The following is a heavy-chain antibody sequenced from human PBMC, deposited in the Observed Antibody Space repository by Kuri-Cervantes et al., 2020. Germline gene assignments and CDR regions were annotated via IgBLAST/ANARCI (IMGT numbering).Heavy chain of an antibody. CDR3: AKVSGYSARRGFFDY. CDR2: IYSGGST. D-gene: IGHD3-9*01. J-gene: IGHJ4*02. CDR1: GFTVSSNY. V-gene: IGHV3-53*01. Sequence: GESLKISCAASGFTVSSNYMSWVRQAPGKGLEWASVIYSGGSTYYADSVKGRFTISRDNSKNTLYLQMNSLRAEDTAVYYCAKVSGYSARRGFFDYWGQGTLVTVSS.